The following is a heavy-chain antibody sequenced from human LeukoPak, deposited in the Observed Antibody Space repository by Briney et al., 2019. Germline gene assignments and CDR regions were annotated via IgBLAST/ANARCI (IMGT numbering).Heavy chain of an antibody. CDR1: GYTFTRHW. CDR3: ARRDYYDSSGYEFDY. J-gene: IGHJ4*02. D-gene: IGHD3-22*01. CDR2: LYPGDSDT. V-gene: IGHV5-51*01. Sequence: GESLKISCKGSGYTFTRHWIGWVRQMPGKGLEWMGILYPGDSDTRYSPSFQGQVTISADKSISTAYLQWSSLKASDTAMYYCARRDYYDSSGYEFDYWGQGTLVTVSS.